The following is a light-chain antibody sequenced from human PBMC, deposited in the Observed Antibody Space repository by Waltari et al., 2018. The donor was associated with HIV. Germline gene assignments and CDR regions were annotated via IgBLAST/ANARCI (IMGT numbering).Light chain of an antibody. J-gene: IGLJ3*02. CDR2: VNSDGSH. CDR1: SGHSRYE. V-gene: IGLV4-69*01. Sequence: QLVLTQSPSASASLGASVKLTCTLSSGHSRYEIAWHQFQPEKGPRCWMKVNSDGSHSKGDGIPDLFSGSSSGAGRYLTISSLQSEDEADYYCQTWENGPKVFGGGTKLAVL. CDR3: QTWENGPKV.